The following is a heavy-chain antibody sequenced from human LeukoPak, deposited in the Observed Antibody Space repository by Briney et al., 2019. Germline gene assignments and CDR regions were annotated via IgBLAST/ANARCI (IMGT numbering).Heavy chain of an antibody. Sequence: SETLSLTCSVYGGSFSGYYWSWIRQPPGKGLEWIGEINHSGSTNYNPSLKSRVTISVDTSKNQFSLKLSSVTAADTAVYYCARHRGPVRIDYWGQGTLVTVSS. D-gene: IGHD1-14*01. CDR1: GGSFSGYY. CDR2: INHSGST. J-gene: IGHJ4*02. CDR3: ARHRGPVRIDY. V-gene: IGHV4-34*01.